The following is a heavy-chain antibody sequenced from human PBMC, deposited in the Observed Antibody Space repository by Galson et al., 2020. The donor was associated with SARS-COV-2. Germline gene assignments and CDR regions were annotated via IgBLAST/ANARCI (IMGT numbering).Heavy chain of an antibody. CDR2: IYYSGST. CDR1: GGSISSSSYY. V-gene: IGHV4-39*01. J-gene: IGHJ3*02. CDR3: ARRHRNGFGELLDAFDI. D-gene: IGHD3-10*01. Sequence: SETLSLTCTVSGGSISSSSYYWGWIRQPPGKGLEWIGSIYYSGSTYYNPSLKSRVTISVDTSKNQFSLKLSSVTAADTAVYYCARRHRNGFGELLDAFDIWGQGTMVTVSS.